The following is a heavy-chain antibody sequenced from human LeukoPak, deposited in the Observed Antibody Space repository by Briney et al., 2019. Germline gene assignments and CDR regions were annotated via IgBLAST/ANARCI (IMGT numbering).Heavy chain of an antibody. V-gene: IGHV1-2*02. CDR3: ARGHYYYGLHV. Sequence: ASVKVSCKASGYTFTDHYVHWVRQAPGQGLEWMGWINPNSGGTNCAQEFQGRVTMTGDTSISTAYMELSRLRSDDTAVYYCARGHYYYGLHVWGQGTTVTVSS. CDR2: INPNSGGT. J-gene: IGHJ6*02. CDR1: GYTFTDHY.